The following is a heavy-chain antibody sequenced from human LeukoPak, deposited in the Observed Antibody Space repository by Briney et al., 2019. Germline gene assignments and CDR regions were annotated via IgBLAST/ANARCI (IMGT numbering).Heavy chain of an antibody. CDR3: AKDRIAAAYYFDY. Sequence: GGSLRLSGAASGFTFSSYGMHWVRQAPGKGLEWVAFIRYDGSNKYYADSVKGRFTISRDNSKNTLYLQMNSLRAEDTAVYYCAKDRIAAAYYFDYWGQGTLVTVSS. V-gene: IGHV3-30*02. CDR1: GFTFSSYG. CDR2: IRYDGSNK. J-gene: IGHJ4*02. D-gene: IGHD6-13*01.